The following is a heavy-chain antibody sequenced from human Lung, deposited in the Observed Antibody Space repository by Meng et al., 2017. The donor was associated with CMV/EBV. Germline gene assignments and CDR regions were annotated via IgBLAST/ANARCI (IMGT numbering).Heavy chain of an antibody. CDR3: ARVDYYDSSGYYNPDY. D-gene: IGHD3-22*01. CDR1: GYTFTGYY. J-gene: IGHJ4*02. Sequence: SGYTFTGYYRHWVRQAPGQGLEWMGWINPNSGGTNYAQKFQGRVTMTRDTSISTAYMELSRLRSDDTAVYYCARVDYYDSSGYYNPDYWGQGTLVTVSS. V-gene: IGHV1-2*02. CDR2: INPNSGGT.